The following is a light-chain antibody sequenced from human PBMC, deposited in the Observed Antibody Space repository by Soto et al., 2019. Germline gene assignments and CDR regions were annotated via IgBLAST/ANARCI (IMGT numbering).Light chain of an antibody. J-gene: IGLJ1*01. CDR2: EVS. CDR1: ISDVGGYKY. Sequence: QSSLTQPPSSSGSPGQSVTISCTGTISDVGGYKYVSWYQHHPGKAPKLLIFEVSKRPSGVPDRFSGSKSGNTASLTVSGLQPEDEADYYCSSFAGTKTVFGTGTKVNVL. CDR3: SSFAGTKTV. V-gene: IGLV2-8*01.